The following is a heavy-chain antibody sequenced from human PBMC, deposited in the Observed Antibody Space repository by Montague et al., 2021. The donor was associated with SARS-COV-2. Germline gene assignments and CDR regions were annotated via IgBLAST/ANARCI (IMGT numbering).Heavy chain of an antibody. V-gene: IGHV3-48*03. CDR2: ISYSGSTK. J-gene: IGHJ4*02. Sequence: SLRLSCAASDFSFKNYEMNWVRQAPGRGLEWVSYISYSGSTKYFADSVKGRFTISRDNAKASLFLQMNSLRVEDTAIYYCTRDESETSGFDFWGQGTLVTVS. CDR3: TRDESETSGFDF. D-gene: IGHD2-15*01. CDR1: DFSFKNYE.